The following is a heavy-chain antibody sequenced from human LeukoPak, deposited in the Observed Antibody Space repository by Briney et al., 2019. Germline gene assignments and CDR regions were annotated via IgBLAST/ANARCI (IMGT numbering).Heavy chain of an antibody. Sequence: GGSLRLSRVSSGFAFSSYSMNWVRQAPGKGLEWVSSISSSSSYIYYADSVKGRFTISRDNAKNSLYLQMNSLRAEDTAVYYCARDPVLLWFGELSPHFDYWGQGTLVTVSS. CDR2: ISSSSSYI. D-gene: IGHD3-10*01. V-gene: IGHV3-21*01. CDR3: ARDPVLLWFGELSPHFDY. J-gene: IGHJ4*02. CDR1: GFAFSSYS.